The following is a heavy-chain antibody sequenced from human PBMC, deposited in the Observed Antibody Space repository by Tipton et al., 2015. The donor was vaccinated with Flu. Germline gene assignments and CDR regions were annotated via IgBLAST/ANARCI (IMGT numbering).Heavy chain of an antibody. CDR2: IYYSGST. J-gene: IGHJ5*02. Sequence: TLSLTCTVSGGPISGYYWSWIRQPPGKELEWIGHIYYSGSTNYNPSLKSRVTISIDRSKNQFSLRLNSVTAADTAVYYCAKGHDYSGYLNWFDPWGQGALVTVSS. CDR1: GGPISGYY. V-gene: IGHV4-59*08. CDR3: AKGHDYSGYLNWFDP. D-gene: IGHD3-22*01.